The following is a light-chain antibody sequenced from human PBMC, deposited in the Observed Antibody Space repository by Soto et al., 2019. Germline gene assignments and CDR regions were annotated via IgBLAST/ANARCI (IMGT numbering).Light chain of an antibody. Sequence: EIVMTQSPATLSVSPGERATLSCRASQSISNNLAWYQQKPGQAPRLLIYGASTRATGIPARFSGSGSGTEFPLSVSSLQSEDFAVYYCQHYHNWPPWTFGQGTKVEIK. CDR3: QHYHNWPPWT. V-gene: IGKV3-15*01. CDR2: GAS. CDR1: QSISNN. J-gene: IGKJ1*01.